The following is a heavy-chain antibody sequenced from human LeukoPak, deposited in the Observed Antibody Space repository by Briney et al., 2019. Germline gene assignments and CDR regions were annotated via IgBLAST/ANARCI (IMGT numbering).Heavy chain of an antibody. J-gene: IGHJ4*02. Sequence: SSETLSLTCAVYGGSFSGYYWGRMRQPPGKGLEWIGYIYYSGSTNYNPSLKSRVTISVDTSKNQFSLTLTSVTAADTAIYYCARRFDSWGQGALVTVSS. CDR1: GGSFSGYY. V-gene: IGHV4-59*08. CDR3: ARRFDS. CDR2: IYYSGST.